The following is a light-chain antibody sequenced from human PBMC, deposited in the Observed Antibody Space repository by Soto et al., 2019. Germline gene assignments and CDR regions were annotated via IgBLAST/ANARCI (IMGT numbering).Light chain of an antibody. CDR1: SSDVGGYNY. J-gene: IGLJ1*01. CDR3: SSYTTDSTYV. V-gene: IGLV2-14*01. Sequence: QSVLTQPASVSGSPGQSITISYTGTSSDVGGYNYVSWYQEHPGKAPKLMIYEVSNRPSGVSKRFSGSKSGNTASLTISGLQAEDEADYYCSSYTTDSTYVFGTGTKVTVL. CDR2: EVS.